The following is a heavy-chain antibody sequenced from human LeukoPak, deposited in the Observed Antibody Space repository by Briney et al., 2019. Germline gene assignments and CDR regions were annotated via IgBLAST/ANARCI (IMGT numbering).Heavy chain of an antibody. CDR3: ARNLVVVPAAPYYYYGMDV. V-gene: IGHV1-69*04. Sequence: SVKVSCKASGYTFTSYDINWVRQATGQGLEWMGRIIPILGIANYAQKFQGRVTITADKSTSTAYMELSSLRSEDTAVYYCARNLVVVPAAPYYYYGMDVWGQGTTVTVSS. CDR1: GYTFTSYD. CDR2: IIPILGIA. D-gene: IGHD2-2*01. J-gene: IGHJ6*02.